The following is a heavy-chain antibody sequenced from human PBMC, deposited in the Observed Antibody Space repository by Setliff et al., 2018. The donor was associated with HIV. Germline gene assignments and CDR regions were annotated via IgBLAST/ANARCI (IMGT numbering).Heavy chain of an antibody. Sequence: ASVKVSCKASGGTFSSYAIIWVRQAPGQGLEWMGGIIPMFATTNYAQKFQGRVTVTTDESTSTAYVELSSLRSEDTAVYYCARSRGSGHTAMLRPDAFDIWGPGTMVTVSS. CDR1: GGTFSSYA. V-gene: IGHV1-69*05. CDR3: ARSRGSGHTAMLRPDAFDI. J-gene: IGHJ3*02. D-gene: IGHD5-18*01. CDR2: IIPMFATT.